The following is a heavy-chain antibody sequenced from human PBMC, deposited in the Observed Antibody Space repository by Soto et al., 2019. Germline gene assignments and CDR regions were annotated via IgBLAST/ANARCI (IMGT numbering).Heavy chain of an antibody. CDR2: ITASGDVE. CDR3: AKGSSREGYT. D-gene: IGHD5-12*01. CDR1: GFTFSNSV. Sequence: PGGSLRLSCAASGFTFSNSVMTWVRQAPGKGLDWVPSITASGDVEAYADSVRARFTISRDNSKNTLSLQMSSLRVDDTAVYYCAKGSSREGYTWGQGTLVTVSS. J-gene: IGHJ5*02. V-gene: IGHV3-23*01.